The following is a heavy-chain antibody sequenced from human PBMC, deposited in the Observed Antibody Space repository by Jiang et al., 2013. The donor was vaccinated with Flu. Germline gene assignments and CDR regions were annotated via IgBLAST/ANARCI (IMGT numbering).Heavy chain of an antibody. CDR1: GYTFTNYG. CDR3: AREGYREVDY. D-gene: IGHD5-18*01. V-gene: IGHV1-18*04. CDR2: ISGYSGHT. Sequence: GAEVKKPGASIKVSCKASGYTFTNYGVTWVRQAPGQGLEWIGWISGYSGHTDYAQKFQGRVTMSTDTATSTAYMELRSLTSGDTAVYFCAREGYREVDYWGQRTRVTVSS. J-gene: IGHJ4*02.